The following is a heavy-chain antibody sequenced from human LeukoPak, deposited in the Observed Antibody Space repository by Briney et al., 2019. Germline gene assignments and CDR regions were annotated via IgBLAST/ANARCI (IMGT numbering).Heavy chain of an antibody. CDR3: ARDPPPSYGHLGFDY. CDR2: ISTYNGNT. Sequence: ASVKVSCKASGYTFTSYGISWVRQAPGQGLEWMGRISTYNGNTNYAQKLQGRVTMTTDTSTSTAYMELRSLRSDDTAVYYCARDPPPSYGHLGFDYWGQGTLVTVSS. CDR1: GYTFTSYG. V-gene: IGHV1-18*01. J-gene: IGHJ4*02. D-gene: IGHD5-18*01.